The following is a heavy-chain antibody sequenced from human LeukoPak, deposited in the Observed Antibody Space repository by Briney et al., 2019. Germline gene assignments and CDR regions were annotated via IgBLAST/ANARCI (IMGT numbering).Heavy chain of an antibody. D-gene: IGHD3-22*01. V-gene: IGHV1-2*02. CDR1: GYTFTGYY. J-gene: IGHJ3*02. Sequence: GASVKVSCKPSGYTFTGYYMHWVRQAPGQGLEWMGWINPDSGGTNYAQEFPGRVTMTRDTSISTAYMELSRLRSDDSAVYYCARVRYYDLDAFHIWGQATMVTVHS. CDR2: INPDSGGT. CDR3: ARVRYYDLDAFHI.